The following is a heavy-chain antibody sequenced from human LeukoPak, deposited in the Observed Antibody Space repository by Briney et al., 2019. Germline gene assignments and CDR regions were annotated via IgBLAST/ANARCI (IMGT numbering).Heavy chain of an antibody. CDR1: GFTFSSYG. D-gene: IGHD3-22*01. CDR2: ISYDGSNK. CDR3: AKYTVRYYDSSGSSFDY. Sequence: GGSLRLSCAASGFTFSSYGMHWVRQAPGKGLEWVAVISYDGSNKYYADSVKGRFTISRDNSKNTLYLQMNSLRAEDTAVYYCAKYTVRYYDSSGSSFDYWGQGTLVTVSS. V-gene: IGHV3-30*18. J-gene: IGHJ4*02.